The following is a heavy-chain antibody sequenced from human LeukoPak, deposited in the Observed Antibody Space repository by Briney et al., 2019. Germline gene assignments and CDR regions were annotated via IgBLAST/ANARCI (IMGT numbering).Heavy chain of an antibody. CDR1: GFTFSSYA. CDR3: ARVGCSSTSCYTIHGSDNWFDP. CDR2: ISYDGSNK. D-gene: IGHD2-2*02. J-gene: IGHJ5*02. Sequence: GGSLRLSCAASGFTFSSYAMHWVRQAPGKGLEWAAVISYDGSNKYYADSVKGRFAISRDNSKNTLYLQMNSLRAEDTAVYYCARVGCSSTSCYTIHGSDNWFDPWGQGTLVTVSS. V-gene: IGHV3-30*09.